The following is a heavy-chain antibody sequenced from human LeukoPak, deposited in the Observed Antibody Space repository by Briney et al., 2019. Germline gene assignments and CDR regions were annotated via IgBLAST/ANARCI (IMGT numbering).Heavy chain of an antibody. D-gene: IGHD3-22*01. CDR3: AKALRITMIPHYFDD. J-gene: IGHJ4*02. CDR2: INEDGSTT. Sequence: GGSLRLSCAASGFTFSSNWMHWVRQAPGKGLVWVSRINEDGSTTNYADSVKGRSTIFRDNAKNTLYLQMNSLRAEDTAVYYCAKALRITMIPHYFDDWGQGTLVTVSS. V-gene: IGHV3-74*01. CDR1: GFTFSSNW.